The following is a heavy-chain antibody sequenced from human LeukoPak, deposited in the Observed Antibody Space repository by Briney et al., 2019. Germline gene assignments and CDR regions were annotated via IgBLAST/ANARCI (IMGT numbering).Heavy chain of an antibody. V-gene: IGHV1-46*01. D-gene: IGHD6-13*01. Sequence: ASVKVSCKASGYTFTSYYMHWVRQAPGQGLEWMGIINPSGGSTSYAQKFQGRVTMTRDTSTSTVYMELSSLRSEDTAVYYCAREILTGVAAAGTAYYYGMDVWGQGTTVTVSS. J-gene: IGHJ6*02. CDR3: AREILTGVAAAGTAYYYGMDV. CDR1: GYTFTSYY. CDR2: INPSGGST.